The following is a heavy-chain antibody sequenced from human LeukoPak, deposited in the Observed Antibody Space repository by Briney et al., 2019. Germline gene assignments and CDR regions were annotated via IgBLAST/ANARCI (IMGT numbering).Heavy chain of an antibody. Sequence: SETLSLTCAVYGGSFSGYYWSWIRQPPGKGLEWIGEINHSGSTNYNPSLKSRVTISVDTSKNQFSLKLSSVTAADTAVYYRAIAWGSLVPAAIRWFDPWGQGTLVTVSS. J-gene: IGHJ5*02. CDR2: INHSGST. V-gene: IGHV4-34*01. D-gene: IGHD2-2*02. CDR3: AIAWGSLVPAAIRWFDP. CDR1: GGSFSGYY.